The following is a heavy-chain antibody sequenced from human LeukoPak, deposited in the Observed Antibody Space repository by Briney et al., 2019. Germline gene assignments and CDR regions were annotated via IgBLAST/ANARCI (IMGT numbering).Heavy chain of an antibody. D-gene: IGHD2-8*01. J-gene: IGHJ4*02. CDR3: AGEPAPEVGCFDY. V-gene: IGHV1-69*13. Sequence: ASVKVSCKASGGTFSSYAISWVRQAPGQGLEWMGGIIPIFGTANYAQKSQGRVTITADESTSTAYMELSSLRSEDTAVYYCAGEPAPEVGCFDYWGQGTLVTVSS. CDR1: GGTFSSYA. CDR2: IIPIFGTA.